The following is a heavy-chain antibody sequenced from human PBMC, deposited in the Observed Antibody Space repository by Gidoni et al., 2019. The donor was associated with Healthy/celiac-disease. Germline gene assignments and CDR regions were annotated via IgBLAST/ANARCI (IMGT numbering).Heavy chain of an antibody. CDR3: AKAPAYDFWSGFAFDI. Sequence: FTISRDNSKNTLYLQMNSLRAEDTAVYYCAKAPAYDFWSGFAFDIWGQGTMVTVSS. V-gene: IGHV3-23*01. J-gene: IGHJ3*02. D-gene: IGHD3-3*01.